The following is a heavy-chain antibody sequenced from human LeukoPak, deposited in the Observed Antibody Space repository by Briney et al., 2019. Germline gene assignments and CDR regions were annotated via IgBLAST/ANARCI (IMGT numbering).Heavy chain of an antibody. D-gene: IGHD4-17*01. CDR2: IYSVGNT. J-gene: IGHJ4*02. CDR3: ARVGLTTVTIDY. CDR1: GFTVGSNY. Sequence: PGGSLRLSCAASGFTVGSNYMSWVRQAPGKGLEWVSVIYSVGNTYYADSVKGRFTISRDNSKNTLYLQMNSLRVEDTAMYYCARVGLTTVTIDYWGQGTLVTVSS. V-gene: IGHV3-53*01.